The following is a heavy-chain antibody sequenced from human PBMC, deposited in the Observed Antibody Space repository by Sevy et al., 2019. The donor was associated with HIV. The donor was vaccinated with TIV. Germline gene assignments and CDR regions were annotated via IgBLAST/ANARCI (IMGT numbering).Heavy chain of an antibody. CDR2: INWNGGST. CDR1: GFTFDDYG. D-gene: IGHD3-22*01. Sequence: GGSLRLSCAASGFTFDDYGMTWVRQAPGKGLEWVSGINWNGGSTGYADSVKGRFTISRDNAKNLLYLQMNSLRAEDTALYYCARVTYYYDTSGYYTFDYWGQGTLVTVSS. V-gene: IGHV3-20*04. J-gene: IGHJ4*02. CDR3: ARVTYYYDTSGYYTFDY.